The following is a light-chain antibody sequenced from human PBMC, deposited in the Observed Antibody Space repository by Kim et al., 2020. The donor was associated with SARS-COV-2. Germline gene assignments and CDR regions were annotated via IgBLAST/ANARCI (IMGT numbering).Light chain of an antibody. J-gene: IGLJ2*01. CDR2: DVS. V-gene: IGLV2-14*03. CDR1: SSDVGGYNY. CDR3: SSYTSSSTVV. Sequence: QSVLTQPASVSGSPGQSITISCTGTSSDVGGYNYVSWYQQHPGKAPKLMIYDVSNRPSGVSSRFSASKSGNTASLTISGLQAEDDADYYCSSYTSSSTVVFGGGTQLTVL.